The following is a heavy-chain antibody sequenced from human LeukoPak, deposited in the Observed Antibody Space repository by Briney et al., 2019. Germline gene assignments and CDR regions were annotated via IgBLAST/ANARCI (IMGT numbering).Heavy chain of an antibody. D-gene: IGHD3-16*01. CDR3: ARDGAAYDSPETKGFDY. CDR2: ISYDGSNK. J-gene: IGHJ4*02. CDR1: GFTFSSYA. Sequence: GRSLRLSCAASGFTFSSYAMHWVRQAPGKGLEWVAVISYDGSNKYYADSVKGRFTISRDNSKNTLYLQMNSLRAEDTAVYYCARDGAAYDSPETKGFDYWGQGTLVTVSS. V-gene: IGHV3-30*04.